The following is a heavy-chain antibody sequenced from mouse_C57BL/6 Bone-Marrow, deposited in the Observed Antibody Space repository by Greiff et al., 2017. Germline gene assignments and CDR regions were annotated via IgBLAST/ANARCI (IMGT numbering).Heavy chain of an antibody. V-gene: IGHV1-64*01. CDR1: GYTFTSYW. CDR2: IHPNSSST. D-gene: IGHD1-1*01. Sequence: QVQLQQPGAELVKPGASVKLSCKASGYTFTSYWMHWVKQRPGQGLEWIGMIHPNSSSTNYNEKFKSKATLTVDKSSSTAYMQLSSLTSEDSAVYYCASPNYYGSSYWYFDVWGTGTTVTVSS. J-gene: IGHJ1*03. CDR3: ASPNYYGSSYWYFDV.